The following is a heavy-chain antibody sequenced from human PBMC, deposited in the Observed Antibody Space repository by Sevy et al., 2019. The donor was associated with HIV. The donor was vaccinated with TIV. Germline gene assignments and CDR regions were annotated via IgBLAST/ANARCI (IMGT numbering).Heavy chain of an antibody. CDR1: GFTFSSYG. CDR3: AKGGVSSGWGRYYYYYMDV. V-gene: IGHV3-33*06. CDR2: IWYDGSNK. Sequence: GGSLRLSCAASGFTFSSYGMHWVRQAPGKGLEWVAVIWYDGSNKYYADSVKGRFTISRDNSKNTLYLQMNSLRAEDTAGYYCAKGGVSSGWGRYYYYYMDVWGKGTTVTVSS. D-gene: IGHD6-19*01. J-gene: IGHJ6*03.